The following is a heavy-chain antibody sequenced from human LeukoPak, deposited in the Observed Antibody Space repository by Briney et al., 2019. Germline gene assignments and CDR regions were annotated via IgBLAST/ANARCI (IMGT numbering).Heavy chain of an antibody. CDR1: GGSISSYY. V-gene: IGHV4-59*01. J-gene: IGHJ6*02. Sequence: SETLSLTCTVSGGSISSYYWSWIRQPPGKGLEWIGYIYYSGSTNYNPSLKSRVTISVDTSKNQFSLKLSSVTAADTAVYYCARDGTAAAPGTGMDVWGQGTTVTVSS. CDR2: IYYSGST. D-gene: IGHD6-13*01. CDR3: ARDGTAAAPGTGMDV.